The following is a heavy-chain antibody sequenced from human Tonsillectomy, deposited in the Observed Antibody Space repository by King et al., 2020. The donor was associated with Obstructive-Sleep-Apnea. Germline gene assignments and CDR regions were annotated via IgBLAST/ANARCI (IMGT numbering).Heavy chain of an antibody. Sequence: QLQESGPGLVNPSQTLSLTCAVSGDFISSGESYWGWIRQKPGKALEWIGSIHNSGQTYYDPSLKSRTSMSLDTSKKHFSLKLSSVSAADTAVYYCARDPVRLRGHTYDYWGQGTLVTVSS. CDR1: GDFISSGESY. CDR3: ARDPVRLRGHTYDY. V-gene: IGHV4-31*11. D-gene: IGHD4-17*01. CDR2: IHNSGQT. J-gene: IGHJ4*02.